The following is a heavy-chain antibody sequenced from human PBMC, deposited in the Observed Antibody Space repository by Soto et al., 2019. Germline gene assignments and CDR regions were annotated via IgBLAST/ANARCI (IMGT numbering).Heavy chain of an antibody. J-gene: IGHJ5*02. CDR3: GRGRRGVMSQPYNWFDP. Sequence: ASVKVSCKASGYTFTSYDINWVRQATGQGLEWMGWMNPNSGNTGYAQKFQGRVTMTRNTSISTAYMELSSLRSEDTAVYYCGRGRRGVMSQPYNWFDPWGQETLVTVPS. CDR2: MNPNSGNT. D-gene: IGHD2-21*01. V-gene: IGHV1-8*01. CDR1: GYTFTSYD.